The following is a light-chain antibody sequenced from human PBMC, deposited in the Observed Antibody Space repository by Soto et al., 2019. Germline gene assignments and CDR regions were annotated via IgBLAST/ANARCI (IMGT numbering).Light chain of an antibody. J-gene: IGKJ1*01. Sequence: DIQMTQSPSSLSASVGDRVTITCRASQGIGNNLARYQQKPGKVPKVLIYTASTLHSGVPSRFSGSGSGTDFTLTINSLQPEDVATYFCQKYDSVPWSFGQGTRVEI. CDR3: QKYDSVPWS. V-gene: IGKV1-27*01. CDR2: TAS. CDR1: QGIGNN.